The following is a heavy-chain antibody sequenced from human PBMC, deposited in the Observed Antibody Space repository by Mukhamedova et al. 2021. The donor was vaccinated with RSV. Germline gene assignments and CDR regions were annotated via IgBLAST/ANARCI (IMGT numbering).Heavy chain of an antibody. D-gene: IGHD4-11*01. V-gene: IGHV1-69*01. J-gene: IGHJ3*02. Sequence: QAPGQGLEWMGGIIPIFGTADYAQRFQGRVTITADESTSTAYMELSSLRSDDTAVYYCARYGAGSYGNYVYAFDMWGQGTRVTV. CDR3: ARYGAGSYGNYVYAFDM. CDR2: IIPIFGTA.